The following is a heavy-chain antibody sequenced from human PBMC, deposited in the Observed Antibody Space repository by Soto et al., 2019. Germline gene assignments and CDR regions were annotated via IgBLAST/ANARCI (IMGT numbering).Heavy chain of an antibody. Sequence: QVQLVQSGAEVKKPGASVKVSCKASGYTFTSYYMHWVRQAPGQGLEWMGIINPSDGRTTYTQKFQGRVTMTRDKSTSTVYMDLSSLRSEDTAVYSCTRASYSSGWYVYWGQGTLVTVSS. CDR2: INPSDGRT. CDR1: GYTFTSYY. CDR3: TRASYSSGWYVY. V-gene: IGHV1-46*03. J-gene: IGHJ4*02. D-gene: IGHD6-19*01.